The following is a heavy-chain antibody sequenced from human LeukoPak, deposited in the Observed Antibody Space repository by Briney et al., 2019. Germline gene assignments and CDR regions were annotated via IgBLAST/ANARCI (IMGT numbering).Heavy chain of an antibody. V-gene: IGHV2-5*01. CDR1: GFSLSTSGVG. Sequence: SGPTLVKPTQTLTLTCTFSGFSLSTSGVGVGWIRQPPGKALEWLALIYWNDDKRYSPSLKSRLTITKDTSKNQVVLTMTNMXXXXTAXXXCXHRXVXXXSSGYYYDWFDPWGQGTLVTVSS. J-gene: IGHJ5*02. CDR2: IYWNDDK. CDR3: XHRXVXXXSSGYYYDWFDP. D-gene: IGHD3-22*01.